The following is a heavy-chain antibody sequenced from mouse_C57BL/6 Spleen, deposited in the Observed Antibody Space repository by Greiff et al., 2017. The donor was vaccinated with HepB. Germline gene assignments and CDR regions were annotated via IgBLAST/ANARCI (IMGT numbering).Heavy chain of an antibody. CDR3: ARSRGGTYWFAY. V-gene: IGHV1-64*01. Sequence: VQLVESGAELVKPGASVKLSCKASGYTFTSYWMHWVKQRPGQGLEWIGMIHPNSGSTNYNEKFKSKATLTVDKSSSTAYMQLSSLTSEDSAVYYCARSRGGTYWFAYWGQGTLVTVSA. D-gene: IGHD4-1*01. J-gene: IGHJ3*01. CDR1: GYTFTSYW. CDR2: IHPNSGST.